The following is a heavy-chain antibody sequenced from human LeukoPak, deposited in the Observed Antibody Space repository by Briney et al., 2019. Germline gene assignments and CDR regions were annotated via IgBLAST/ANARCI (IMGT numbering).Heavy chain of an antibody. CDR2: ISGSGGST. J-gene: IGHJ4*02. V-gene: IGHV3-23*01. CDR3: ARVRRSGYSSSWLDY. D-gene: IGHD6-13*01. CDR1: GFTFSSYA. Sequence: HPGGSLRLSCAASGFTFSSYAMSWVRQAPGKGLEWVSAISGSGGSTYYADSVKGRFTISRDNSKNSLYLQMNSLRAEDTAVYYCARVRRSGYSSSWLDYWGQGTLVTVSS.